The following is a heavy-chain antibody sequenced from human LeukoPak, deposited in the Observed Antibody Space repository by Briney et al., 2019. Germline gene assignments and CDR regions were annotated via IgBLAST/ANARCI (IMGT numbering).Heavy chain of an antibody. J-gene: IGHJ4*02. CDR1: GFTFSNYW. CDR2: IDSVGNRI. CDR3: ARDLHRWELPDY. Sequence: GGSLRLSCAGSGFTFSNYWIHWVRQVPGKGLLWVSRIDSVGNRIVYADSVKGRFTISRDNAKNTVYLQMNSLRAEDTAVYYCARDLHRWELPDYWGQGTLVTVSS. D-gene: IGHD1-26*01. V-gene: IGHV3-74*01.